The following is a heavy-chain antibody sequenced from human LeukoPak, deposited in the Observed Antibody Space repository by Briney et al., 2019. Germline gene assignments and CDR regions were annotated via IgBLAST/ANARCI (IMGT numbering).Heavy chain of an antibody. CDR2: IIPIFGTA. J-gene: IGHJ6*02. Sequence: ASVKVSCTASGGTFSSYAISWVRQAPGQGLEWMGGIIPIFGTANYAQKFQGRVTITADESTSTAYMELSSLRSEDTAVYYCARVNYYGMDVWGQGTTVTVSS. CDR1: GGTFSSYA. V-gene: IGHV1-69*13. CDR3: ARVNYYGMDV.